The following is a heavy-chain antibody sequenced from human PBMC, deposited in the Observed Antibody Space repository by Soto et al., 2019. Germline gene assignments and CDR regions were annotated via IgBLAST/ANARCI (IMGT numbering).Heavy chain of an antibody. CDR1: GFTFRSYA. V-gene: IGHV3-23*01. Sequence: GGSLRLSCAASGFTFRSYAMSWVRQDPGKGLEWVSAISGSGGSTYYADSVKGRFTISRDNSKNTLYLQMNSLRAEDTAVYYCAKDREGSYYYYGMDVWGQGTTVTVS. D-gene: IGHD1-26*01. J-gene: IGHJ6*02. CDR3: AKDREGSYYYYGMDV. CDR2: ISGSGGST.